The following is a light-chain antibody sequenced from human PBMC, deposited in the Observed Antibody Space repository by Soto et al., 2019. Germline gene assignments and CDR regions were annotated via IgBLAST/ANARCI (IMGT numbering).Light chain of an antibody. CDR2: GAS. V-gene: IGKV3-20*01. J-gene: IGKJ2*01. Sequence: EIVLTQSPGPLSLSPGDRATLSCRASQSVSSSYLAWYKQKPGQAPRLLIYGASSRATGIPDRFSGSGSGTDFTLTISRLEPEDFAVYYCQQYGSSPPYTFGQGTKLEIK. CDR3: QQYGSSPPYT. CDR1: QSVSSSY.